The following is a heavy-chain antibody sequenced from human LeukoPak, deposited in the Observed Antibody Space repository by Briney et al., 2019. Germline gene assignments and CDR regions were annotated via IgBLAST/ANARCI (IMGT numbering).Heavy chain of an antibody. V-gene: IGHV3-64*04. CDR2: ISSEGKTT. D-gene: IGHD4-17*01. J-gene: IGHJ4*02. Sequence: GGSLRLSCSASGFIFSPYAMHWVRQAPGKGLEYVSSISSEGKTTYYADSVKGRFAISRDNSRNTLYLQMSRLRVEDTAVYSCARENYGDYYIDYWGQGTLVAVSS. CDR1: GFIFSPYA. CDR3: ARENYGDYYIDY.